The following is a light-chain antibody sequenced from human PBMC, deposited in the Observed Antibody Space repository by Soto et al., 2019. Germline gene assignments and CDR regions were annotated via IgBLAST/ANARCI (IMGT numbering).Light chain of an antibody. CDR2: DVT. CDR3: SSYTSSSSYV. Sequence: QSALTQPASVSGSPGQPITISCTGSSSDVGGYNYVSWYQQHPGKAPILIIYDVTSRPSGVSNRFSGSKSGNTASLTISGLQSEDEADYYCSSYTSSSSYVFGTGTKVTVL. CDR1: SSDVGGYNY. V-gene: IGLV2-14*01. J-gene: IGLJ1*01.